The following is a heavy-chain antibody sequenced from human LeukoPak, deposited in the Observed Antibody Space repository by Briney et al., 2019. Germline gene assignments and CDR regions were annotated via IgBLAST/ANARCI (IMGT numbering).Heavy chain of an antibody. V-gene: IGHV3-21*01. CDR3: ARGCSGGSCYDY. CDR2: ISTSSDYI. J-gene: IGHJ4*02. CDR1: GFTFGSYS. Sequence: GSLRLSCAASGFTFGSYSMNWVRQAPGKGLEWVSSISTSSDYIYYADSVKGRFTISRDNAENSLFLQVNSLRAEDTAVYYCARGCSGGSCYDYWGQGTLVTVSS. D-gene: IGHD2-15*01.